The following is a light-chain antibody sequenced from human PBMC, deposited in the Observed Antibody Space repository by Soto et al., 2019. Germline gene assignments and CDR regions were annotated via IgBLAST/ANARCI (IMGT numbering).Light chain of an antibody. CDR2: EVR. Sequence: QSALTQPASVSGSPGQSITISCSGSSGDIGGYNFVSWYQHLPGKAPKLIIFEVRFRPSGVSNRFSGSKSGDTASLTISKLLPEDEADYYCSSYTISRTYVFGTGTKVTVL. CDR3: SSYTISRTYV. CDR1: SGDIGGYNF. V-gene: IGLV2-14*01. J-gene: IGLJ1*01.